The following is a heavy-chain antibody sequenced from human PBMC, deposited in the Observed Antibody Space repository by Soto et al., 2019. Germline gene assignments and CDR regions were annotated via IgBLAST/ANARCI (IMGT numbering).Heavy chain of an antibody. CDR2: IIPYLGTS. V-gene: IGHV1-69*01. D-gene: IGHD3-3*01. J-gene: IGHJ5*02. CDR3: TSDRGFLEWSFQFDP. Sequence: QVQLVQSGAEVKKPGSSVKVSCKASGGTFSRNPIGWVRQAPGQGLEWMGGIIPYLGTSNYAQKFQGRITMTAHESTTTAYMELSSLTSEDTAVYYCTSDRGFLEWSFQFDPWGQGTLVTVSS. CDR1: GGTFSRNP.